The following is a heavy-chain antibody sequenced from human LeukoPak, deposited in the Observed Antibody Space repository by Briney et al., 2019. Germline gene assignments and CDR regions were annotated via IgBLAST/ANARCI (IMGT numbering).Heavy chain of an antibody. J-gene: IGHJ4*02. CDR1: GGSFSGDF. CDR3: AREGGRFLEWTLWPYYFDY. Sequence: SETLSLTCAVYGGSFSGDFWSWIRQSPGKGLEWIGEINHGGSTTYNPSLQSRVTMSVDTSKNQFSLKLSSVTAADTAVYYCAREGGRFLEWTLWPYYFDYWGQGTLVTVSS. CDR2: INHGGST. V-gene: IGHV4-34*01. D-gene: IGHD3-3*01.